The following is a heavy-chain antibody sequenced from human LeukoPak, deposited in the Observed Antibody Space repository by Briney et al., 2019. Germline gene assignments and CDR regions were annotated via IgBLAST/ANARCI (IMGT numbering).Heavy chain of an antibody. Sequence: GASVKVSCKASGGTFISYAISWVRQAPGQGLEWMGGIIPIFGTANYAQKFQGRVTITADESTSTAYMELSSLRSEDTAVYYCARAQSLRRPSLDVWGQGTTVTVSS. J-gene: IGHJ6*02. V-gene: IGHV1-69*13. CDR3: ARAQSLRRPSLDV. D-gene: IGHD2-2*01. CDR1: GGTFISYA. CDR2: IIPIFGTA.